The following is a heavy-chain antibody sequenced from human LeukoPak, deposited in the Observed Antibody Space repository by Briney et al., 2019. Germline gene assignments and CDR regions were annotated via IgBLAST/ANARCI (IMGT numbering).Heavy chain of an antibody. J-gene: IGHJ4*02. CDR2: IYHSGST. CDR1: GGSISSGGYS. V-gene: IGHV4-30-2*01. D-gene: IGHD4-11*01. CDR3: ASFDYSNPWGPLIDY. Sequence: SETLSLTCAVSGGSISSGGYSRSWIRQPPGKGLEWIGYIYHSGSTYYNPSLKSRVTILVDRSKNQFSLKLSSVTAADTAVYCCASFDYSNPWGPLIDYWGQGTLVTVSS.